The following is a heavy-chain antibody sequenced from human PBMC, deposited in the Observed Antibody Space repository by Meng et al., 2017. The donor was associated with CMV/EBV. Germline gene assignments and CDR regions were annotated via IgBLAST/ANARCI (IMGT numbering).Heavy chain of an antibody. CDR1: GYTFTSYY. J-gene: IGHJ5*02. V-gene: IGHV1-46*01. Sequence: SGYTFTSYYMQCVRQAPGQGLEWMGIINPSGGSTSYAQKFQGRVTMTRDTSTSTVYMELSSLRSEDTAVYYCARALGVRGVPNWFDPWGQGTLVTVSS. CDR3: ARALGVRGVPNWFDP. D-gene: IGHD3-10*01. CDR2: INPSGGST.